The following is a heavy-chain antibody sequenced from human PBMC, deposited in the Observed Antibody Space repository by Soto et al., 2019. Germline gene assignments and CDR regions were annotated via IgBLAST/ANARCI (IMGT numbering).Heavy chain of an antibody. CDR2: IYYSGST. D-gene: IGHD3-16*01. J-gene: IGHJ6*03. CDR1: GGSISSSSYY. Sequence: SETLSLTCTVSGGSISSSSYYWGWIRQPPGKGLEWIGSIYYSGSTYYNPSLNGGVTISVDTSKNQFSLKLSSVTAADTAVYYCASHYAYRGVNPEYYMDVWGKGTTVTVSS. CDR3: ASHYAYRGVNPEYYMDV. V-gene: IGHV4-39*01.